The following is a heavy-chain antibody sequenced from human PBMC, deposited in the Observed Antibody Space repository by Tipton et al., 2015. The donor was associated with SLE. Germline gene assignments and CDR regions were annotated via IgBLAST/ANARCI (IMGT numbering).Heavy chain of an antibody. CDR1: GGSFSGYH. CDR3: ARKDTAMVDY. D-gene: IGHD5-18*01. V-gene: IGHV4-34*01. Sequence: TLSLTCAVYGGSFSGYHWSWIRQPPRKGLEWIGEINHSGSTNYNPSLKSRVTISVDTSKNQFSLKLSSVTAADTAVYYCARKDTAMVDYWGQGTLVTVSS. J-gene: IGHJ4*02. CDR2: INHSGST.